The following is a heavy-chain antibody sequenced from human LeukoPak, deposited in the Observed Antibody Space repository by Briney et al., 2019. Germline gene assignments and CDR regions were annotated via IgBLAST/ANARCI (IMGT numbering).Heavy chain of an antibody. CDR3: ASLIAAAGTSI. Sequence: GGSLRLSCAASGFTFSSYSMNWVRQAPGKGLEWVSYISSSSSTIYYADSVKGRFTISRDNAKNSLYLQMNSLRAEDTAVYYCASLIAAAGTSIWGQGTMVTVSS. J-gene: IGHJ3*02. CDR1: GFTFSSYS. D-gene: IGHD6-13*01. V-gene: IGHV3-48*01. CDR2: ISSSSSTI.